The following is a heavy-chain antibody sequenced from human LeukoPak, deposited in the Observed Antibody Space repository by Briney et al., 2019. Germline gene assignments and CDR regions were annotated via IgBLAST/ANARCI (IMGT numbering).Heavy chain of an antibody. Sequence: GGSLRLSCAASGFTLSSYAMSWVRQAPGKGLEWVSSISASGGSTNYADSVKGRFTISRDNSKNTLYLQMNSLRAEDTAVYYCAKDDLGFGKLGYWGQGTLVTVSS. V-gene: IGHV3-23*01. D-gene: IGHD3-10*01. CDR2: ISASGGST. CDR1: GFTLSSYA. CDR3: AKDDLGFGKLGY. J-gene: IGHJ4*02.